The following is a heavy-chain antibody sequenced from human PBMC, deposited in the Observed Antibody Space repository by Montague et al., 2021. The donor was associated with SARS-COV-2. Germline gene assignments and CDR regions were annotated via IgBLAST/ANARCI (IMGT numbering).Heavy chain of an antibody. CDR3: ARGWAFDP. CDR2: VYYNGDT. Sequence: SETLSLTCAVSGGSTASHYWSWIRQPPGKRPEWIGEVYYNGDTKYNPSLQSRVTISVDTSENQFSLRLNSVTAADTAVYFCARGWAFDPWGQGRLVTVSS. CDR1: GGSTASHY. V-gene: IGHV4-59*08. J-gene: IGHJ3*01. D-gene: IGHD6-19*01.